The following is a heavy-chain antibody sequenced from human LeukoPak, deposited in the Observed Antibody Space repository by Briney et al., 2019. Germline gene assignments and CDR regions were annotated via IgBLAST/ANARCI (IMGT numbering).Heavy chain of an antibody. J-gene: IGHJ4*02. V-gene: IGHV3-15*01. Sequence: PGGSLRLSCAASGFTFSSYAMSWVRQVPEKGLEWVGRIKRKSDGGTTDYAAPVKGRFTISRDDSKCTLYLQMNSLKSEDTAVYYCTTELDVRPNHYWGQGTLVTVSS. CDR2: IKRKSDGGTT. D-gene: IGHD1-14*01. CDR1: GFTFSSYA. CDR3: TTELDVRPNHY.